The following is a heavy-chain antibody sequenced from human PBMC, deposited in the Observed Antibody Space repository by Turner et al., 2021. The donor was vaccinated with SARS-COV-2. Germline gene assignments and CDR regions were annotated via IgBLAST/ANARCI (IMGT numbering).Heavy chain of an antibody. D-gene: IGHD1-26*01. CDR2: MYYSGRT. CDR3: AGEVVVLTTTHYGMDV. CDR1: GGSISSSRYY. V-gene: IGHV4-39*01. J-gene: IGHJ6*02. Sequence: QLQLQESGPGLVKPSETLSLTCTVSGGSISSSRYYWGWIRQPPGKGLEWIGSMYYSGRTYYNPSLKSRVTISVDTSKNQFSLKLSSVTAADTAVYYCAGEVVVLTTTHYGMDVWGQGTTVTVSS.